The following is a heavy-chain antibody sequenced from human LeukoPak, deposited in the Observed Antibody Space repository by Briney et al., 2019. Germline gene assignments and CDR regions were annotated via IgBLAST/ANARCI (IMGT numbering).Heavy chain of an antibody. CDR1: VYTFNQYG. CDR2: ISAYNGHT. Sequence: ASVKVSCKASVYTFNQYGISWVRQAPGQGLEWMGWISAYNGHTDYAQKLQGRVTMTTDTSTTTVYMELRSLRSDDTAVYYCATDQREYGMDVWGQGTTVTVSS. J-gene: IGHJ6*02. CDR3: ATDQREYGMDV. V-gene: IGHV1-18*01.